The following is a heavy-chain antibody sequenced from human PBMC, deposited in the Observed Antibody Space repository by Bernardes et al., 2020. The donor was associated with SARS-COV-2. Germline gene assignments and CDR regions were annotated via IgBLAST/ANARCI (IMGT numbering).Heavy chain of an antibody. V-gene: IGHV3-74*01. CDR2: ISGDGSTT. Sequence: GGSLSLSCKASGFTFSSYWMHWVRQAPGKGLVWVPRISGDGSTTTYADSVKGRFTISRENARNTLYLQMNSLGADDTSVYYCAKATYDYVHHFDYWSQGTLVTVSS. D-gene: IGHD3-16*01. CDR1: GFTFSSYW. J-gene: IGHJ4*02. CDR3: AKATYDYVHHFDY.